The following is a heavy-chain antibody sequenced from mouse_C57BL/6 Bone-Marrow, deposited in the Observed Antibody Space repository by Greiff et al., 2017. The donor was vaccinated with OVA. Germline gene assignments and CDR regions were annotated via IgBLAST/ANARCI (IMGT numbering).Heavy chain of an antibody. CDR2: INPSNGGT. D-gene: IGHD1-1*01. CDR1: GYTFTSYW. J-gene: IGHJ3*01. Sequence: VQLQQPGTELVKPGASVKLSCKASGYTFTSYWMHWVKQRPGQGLEWIGNINPSNGGTNYNEKFKSKATLTVDKSSSTAYMQLSSLTSEDSAVYYCARAGPIYYYGSSYLPFAYWGQGTLVTVSA. CDR3: ARAGPIYYYGSSYLPFAY. V-gene: IGHV1-53*01.